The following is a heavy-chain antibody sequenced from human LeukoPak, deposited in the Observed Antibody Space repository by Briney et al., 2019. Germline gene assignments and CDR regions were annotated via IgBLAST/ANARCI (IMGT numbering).Heavy chain of an antibody. V-gene: IGHV1-69*05. Sequence: SVKVSCKASGGTFSNYGISWVRQAPGQGLEWMGGIIPIFGSANYAQRFQGSLTITTDESTSTAYMELSSLRSEDTAVYFCARGDTSYYFYYMDVWGKGTTVTVSS. CDR2: IIPIFGSA. J-gene: IGHJ6*03. CDR3: ARGDTSYYFYYMDV. D-gene: IGHD5-18*01. CDR1: GGTFSNYG.